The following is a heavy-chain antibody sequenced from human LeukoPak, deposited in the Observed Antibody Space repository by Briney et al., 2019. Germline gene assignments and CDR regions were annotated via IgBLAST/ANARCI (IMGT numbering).Heavy chain of an antibody. CDR1: GFTFSSCA. CDR2: VSGSGGST. J-gene: IGHJ3*02. Sequence: GGSLRLSCAASGFTFSSCAVTWVRQAPGKGLEWVSTVSGSGGSTFYADSVKGRFTISRDNSKNTLYLHLSSLRAEDTAIYYCAKAKTAVVDDAFNIWGQGTMVTVSS. V-gene: IGHV3-23*01. CDR3: AKAKTAVVDDAFNI. D-gene: IGHD6-13*01.